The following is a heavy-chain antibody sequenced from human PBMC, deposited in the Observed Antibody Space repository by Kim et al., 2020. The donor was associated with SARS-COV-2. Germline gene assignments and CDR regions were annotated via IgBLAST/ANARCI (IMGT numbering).Heavy chain of an antibody. CDR1: GGSFSGYY. Sequence: SETLSLTCAVYGGSFSGYYWSWIRQPPGKGLEWIGEINHSGSTNYNPSLKSRVTISVDTSKNQFSLKLSSVTAADTAVYYCARYVDTAMVSRYWGYYYYGMDVWGQGTTVTVSS. D-gene: IGHD5-18*01. CDR3: ARYVDTAMVSRYWGYYYYGMDV. J-gene: IGHJ6*02. CDR2: INHSGST. V-gene: IGHV4-34*01.